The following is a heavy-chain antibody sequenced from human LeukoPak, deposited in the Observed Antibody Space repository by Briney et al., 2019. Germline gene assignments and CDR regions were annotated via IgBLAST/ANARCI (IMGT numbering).Heavy chain of an antibody. CDR3: ARPYYDILTGCLRY. D-gene: IGHD3-9*01. CDR1: GFTFNNYA. V-gene: IGHV3-30-3*01. Sequence: PGGSLRLSCAASGFTFNNYAMHWVRQAPGRGLEWVAVTSRDGGNQYYTDSVKGRFTISRDKSQNTLYLQMNSLRAEDTAVYYCARPYYDILTGCLRYWGQGTLVTVSS. J-gene: IGHJ4*02. CDR2: TSRDGGNQ.